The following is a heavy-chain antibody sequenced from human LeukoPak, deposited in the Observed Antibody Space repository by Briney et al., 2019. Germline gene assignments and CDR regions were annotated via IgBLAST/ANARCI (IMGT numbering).Heavy chain of an antibody. V-gene: IGHV1-46*01. CDR2: INPSGGRT. J-gene: IGHJ3*02. Sequence: ASVKVSCKASGYTFSTYYMHWVRQAPGQGLEWMGVINPSGGRTSYTQKFQGRVTMTRDTSTSTVYMELSSLRSEDSAVYYCARGYYDSSGLSLSAFDIWGQGTMVTVSS. CDR1: GYTFSTYY. D-gene: IGHD3-22*01. CDR3: ARGYYDSSGLSLSAFDI.